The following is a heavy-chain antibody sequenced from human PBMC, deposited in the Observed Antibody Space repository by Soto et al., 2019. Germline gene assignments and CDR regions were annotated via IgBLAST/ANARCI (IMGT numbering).Heavy chain of an antibody. CDR2: ISYDGSNK. D-gene: IGHD7-27*01. CDR1: EFTLRRYG. J-gene: IGHJ4*02. V-gene: IGHV3-30*18. CDR3: AKVVLSRTNWYFFAC. Sequence: LRLSCADSEFTLRRYGMYWVRQAPGKGLEWVAVISYDGSNKYYADSVKGRFTISRDSSKNTLYLQMNSLRAEDTAVYYCAKVVLSRTNWYFFACRGQGTLVTVSS.